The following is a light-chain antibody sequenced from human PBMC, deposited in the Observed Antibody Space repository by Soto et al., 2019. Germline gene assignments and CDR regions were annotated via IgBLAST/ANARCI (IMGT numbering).Light chain of an antibody. CDR2: GAS. J-gene: IGKJ5*01. Sequence: EIVLTQSPATLSLSPGEIATLSFSASQSVSSSFLTWYQQKPGQAPRLLIYGASSRATGIPDRFSGSGSGTDFTLTISSLEPEDFAVYYCQQRSNWPPITFGQGTRLEIK. CDR3: QQRSNWPPIT. V-gene: IGKV3D-20*02. CDR1: QSVSSSF.